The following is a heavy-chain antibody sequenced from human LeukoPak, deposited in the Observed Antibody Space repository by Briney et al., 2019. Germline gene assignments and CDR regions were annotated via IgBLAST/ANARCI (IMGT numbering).Heavy chain of an antibody. CDR2: ISSSSSYI. Sequence: NPGGSLRLSCAASEFTFSSYSMNWVRQAPGKGLEWVSSISSSSSYIYYADSVKGRFTISRDNAKNSLYLQMNGLRAEDTAVYYCARTIFGGYCYSPSCYAGGYFDYWGQGALVTVSS. CDR1: EFTFSSYS. V-gene: IGHV3-21*01. CDR3: ARTIFGGYCYSPSCYAGGYFDY. J-gene: IGHJ4*02. D-gene: IGHD2-2*03.